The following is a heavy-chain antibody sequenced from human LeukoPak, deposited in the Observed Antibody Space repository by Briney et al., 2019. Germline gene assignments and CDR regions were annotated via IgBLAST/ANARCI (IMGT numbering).Heavy chain of an antibody. D-gene: IGHD6-19*01. Sequence: ETLSLTCTVSGGSISSYYWSWIRQPPGKGLEWVSYITGGSNIIYYGDSVKGRFTISRDNAKDSLYLQMNSLKTEDTAVYYCVRGRQWGFDNWGRGTLVTVAS. V-gene: IGHV3-48*01. CDR3: VRGRQWGFDN. J-gene: IGHJ4*02. CDR1: GGSISSYY. CDR2: ITGGSNII.